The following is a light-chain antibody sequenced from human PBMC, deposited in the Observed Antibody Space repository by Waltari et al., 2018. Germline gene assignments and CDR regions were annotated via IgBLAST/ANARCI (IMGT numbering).Light chain of an antibody. CDR1: QSVSSY. CDR3: QQRSNWPLLT. J-gene: IGKJ4*01. CDR2: DAS. V-gene: IGKV3-11*01. Sequence: EIVLTQSPATLSLSPGERATLSCRASQSVSSYLAWYQQKPGQAPRLLIYDASNRATGIPARFSGSWSGTDFTLTISSLEPEYFAVYYCQQRSNWPLLTFGGGTKVEIK.